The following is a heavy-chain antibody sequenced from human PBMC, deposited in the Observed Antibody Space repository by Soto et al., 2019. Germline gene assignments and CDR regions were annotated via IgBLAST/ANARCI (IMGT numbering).Heavy chain of an antibody. CDR1: GGSISSSNW. CDR2: IYHSGST. CDR3: ARDRPSNYYDSSGYEDDAFDI. Sequence: KTSETLSLTCAVSGGSISSSNWWSWVRQPPGKGLEWIGEIYHSGSTNYNPSLKSRVTISVDKSKNQFSLKLSSVTAADTAVYYCARDRPSNYYDSSGYEDDAFDIWGQGTMVTVSS. V-gene: IGHV4-4*02. D-gene: IGHD3-22*01. J-gene: IGHJ3*02.